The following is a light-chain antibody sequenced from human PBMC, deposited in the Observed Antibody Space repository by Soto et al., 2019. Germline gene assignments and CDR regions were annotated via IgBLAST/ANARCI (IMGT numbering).Light chain of an antibody. CDR1: RGISNY. J-gene: IGKJ5*01. CDR2: AAS. Sequence: DIQMTQSPSSLSASVGDRVTVTCRASRGISNYLAWYQQKAGKVPKLLIYAASTLQSGVPSRFSGRGSGTDFTLTISSRQHEDVATYYCQKYNSGPAKAFGQGTRLEI. CDR3: QKYNSGPAKA. V-gene: IGKV1-27*01.